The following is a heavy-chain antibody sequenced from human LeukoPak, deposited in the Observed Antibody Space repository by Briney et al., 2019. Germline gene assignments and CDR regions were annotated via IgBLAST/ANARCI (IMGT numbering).Heavy chain of an antibody. V-gene: IGHV3-13*01. CDR2: IGSAGDT. D-gene: IGHD3-10*01. J-gene: IGHJ3*02. Sequence: PGGSLRLSCAASGFTFDTYDMHWVRQPTGKRLEWVSAIGSAGDTYYPASVKGRFTISRENAENSLYLQMNSLRVEDTAMYYCATAGYASGSYSLDDAYDIWGQGTKVTVS. CDR3: ATAGYASGSYSLDDAYDI. CDR1: GFTFDTYD.